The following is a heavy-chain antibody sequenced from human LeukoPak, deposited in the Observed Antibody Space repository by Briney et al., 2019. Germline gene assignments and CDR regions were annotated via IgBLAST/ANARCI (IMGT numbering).Heavy chain of an antibody. J-gene: IGHJ6*02. D-gene: IGHD2-2*01. V-gene: IGHV1-24*01. CDR2: FDPEDGET. CDR3: ARGQYGFYYYGMDV. CDR1: GYTLTELS. Sequence: ASVKVSCKVSGYTLTELSMHWVRQAPGKGLEWMGGFDPEDGETIYAQKFQGRVTMTEDTSTDTAYMELSSLRSEDTAVYYCARGQYGFYYYGMDVWGQGTTVTVSS.